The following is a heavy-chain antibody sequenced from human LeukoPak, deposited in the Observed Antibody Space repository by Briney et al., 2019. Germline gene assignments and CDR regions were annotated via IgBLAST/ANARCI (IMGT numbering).Heavy chain of an antibody. D-gene: IGHD3-16*02. Sequence: PSETLSLTCTVSGDSISSYYWSWIRQPPGKGLEWIGYIYTSGGTNYIPSLKGRVTISIDTSKNQFSLKLSSVTAADSAVYYCARLTRLSTTPDRYYLDYWGQGTLVTVSS. CDR1: GDSISSYY. CDR3: ARLTRLSTTPDRYYLDY. V-gene: IGHV4-4*09. J-gene: IGHJ4*02. CDR2: IYTSGGT.